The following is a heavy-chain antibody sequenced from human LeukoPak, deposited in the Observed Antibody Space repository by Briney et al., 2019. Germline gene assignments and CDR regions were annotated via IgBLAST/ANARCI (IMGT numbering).Heavy chain of an antibody. Sequence: GGSLRLSCAASGFTFSSYAMSWVRKAPGKGLEWVSAISGSGGSTYYADSVKGRFTISRDNSKNTLYLQMNSLRAEGTAVYYCAKETDCTNGVCYYFDYWGQGTLVTVSS. CDR3: AKETDCTNGVCYYFDY. V-gene: IGHV3-23*01. J-gene: IGHJ4*02. D-gene: IGHD2-8*01. CDR2: ISGSGGST. CDR1: GFTFSSYA.